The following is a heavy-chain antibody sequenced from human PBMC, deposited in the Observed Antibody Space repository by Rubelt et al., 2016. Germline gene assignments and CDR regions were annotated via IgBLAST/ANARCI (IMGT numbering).Heavy chain of an antibody. V-gene: IGHV1-69*01. CDR2: IIPIFGTA. CDR1: GGTFSSYA. J-gene: IGHJ6*02. Sequence: QVQLVQSGAEVKKPGSSVKVSCKASGGTFSSYAISWVRQAPGQGLEWMGGIIPIFGTANYAQKFQGRVTITADESTSTAYMELSSLRSEDTAVYYCARDVVVVVAAPYYYYGMDGWGQGTTVTVSS. CDR3: ARDVVVVVAAPYYYYGMDG. D-gene: IGHD2-15*01.